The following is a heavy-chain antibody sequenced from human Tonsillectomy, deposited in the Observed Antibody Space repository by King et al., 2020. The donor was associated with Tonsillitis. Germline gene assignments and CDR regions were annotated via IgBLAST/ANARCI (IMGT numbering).Heavy chain of an antibody. V-gene: IGHV3-21*01. CDR3: AAGIGYSRSWYVFGDFQH. Sequence: VQLVESGGGLVKPGGSLRLSCAASGFTFNIYSMNWVRQAPGKGLEWVSSISSSSSYIYYADSVRGRFTISRDNAKNSLYLQMNSLRAEDTAVYYCAAGIGYSRSWYVFGDFQHWGQGTLVTVSS. D-gene: IGHD6-13*01. CDR2: ISSSSSYI. J-gene: IGHJ1*01. CDR1: GFTFNIYS.